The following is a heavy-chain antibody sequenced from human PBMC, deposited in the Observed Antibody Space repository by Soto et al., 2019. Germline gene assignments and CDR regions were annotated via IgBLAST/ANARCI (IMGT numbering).Heavy chain of an antibody. V-gene: IGHV6-1*01. CDR1: GDSVSSNSAA. Sequence: PSQTLSLTCAISGDSVSSNSAAWNWIRQSPSRGLEWLGRTYYRSKWYNDYAVSVKSRVTINPDTSKNQFSLQLNSVTPEDTAVYYCARLSLRSIAAAGTDYYYGMDVWGQGTTVTAP. D-gene: IGHD6-13*01. J-gene: IGHJ6*02. CDR2: TYYRSKWYN. CDR3: ARLSLRSIAAAGTDYYYGMDV.